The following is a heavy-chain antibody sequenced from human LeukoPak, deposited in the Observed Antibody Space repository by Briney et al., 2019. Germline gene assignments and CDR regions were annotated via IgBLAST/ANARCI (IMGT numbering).Heavy chain of an antibody. V-gene: IGHV1-2*02. D-gene: IGHD3-22*01. J-gene: IGHJ2*01. CDR1: GYTFTGNH. CDR2: INPNSGGT. CDR3: ARFPRDYYDSSGYYSYWYFDL. Sequence: ASVKVSCKASGYTFTGNHMHWVRQAPGQGLEWMGWINPNSGGTNYAQKFQGRVIMTRDTSISTAYMELSRLRSDDTAVYYCARFPRDYYDSSGYYSYWYFDLWGRGTLVTVSS.